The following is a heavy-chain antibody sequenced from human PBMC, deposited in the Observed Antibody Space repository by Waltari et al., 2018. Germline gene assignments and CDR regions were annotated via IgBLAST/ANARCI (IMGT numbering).Heavy chain of an antibody. D-gene: IGHD3-16*02. CDR1: GGSFSGYY. CDR3: ARGLADYIWGSYRFDY. V-gene: IGHV4-34*01. Sequence: QVQLQQWGAGLLKPSETLSLTCAVYGGSFSGYYWSWLRQPPGKGLEWIGEINHSGSTNYNPSLKSRVTISVDTSKNQFSLKLSSVTAADTAVYYCARGLADYIWGSYRFDYWGQGTLVTVSS. CDR2: INHSGST. J-gene: IGHJ4*02.